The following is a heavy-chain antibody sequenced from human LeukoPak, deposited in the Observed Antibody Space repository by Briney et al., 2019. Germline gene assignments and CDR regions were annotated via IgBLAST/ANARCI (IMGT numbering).Heavy chain of an antibody. V-gene: IGHV4-4*07. J-gene: IGHJ2*01. CDR3: ARGIAVSSFWHFDL. CDR2: IYSSGST. D-gene: IGHD2-21*01. Sequence: PSETLSLTCSVSGGSMNNHYWSWIRQPAGKGLELVGRIYSSGSTNYNPSLKSRVTISIDTSKKHFSLKFNSVTAADTAVYYCARGIAVSSFWHFDLWGRGTLVTVSS. CDR1: GGSMNNHY.